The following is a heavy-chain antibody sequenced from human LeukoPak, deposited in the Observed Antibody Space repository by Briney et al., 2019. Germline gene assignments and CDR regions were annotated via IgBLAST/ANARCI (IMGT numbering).Heavy chain of an antibody. CDR3: AELGITMIGGV. D-gene: IGHD3-10*02. Sequence: LSLTCAVYGGSFSDYYWSWIRQAPGKGLEWVSYISSSGSTIYYADSVKGRFTISRDNAKNSLYLQMNSLRAKDTAVYYCAELGITMIGGVWGKGTTVTISS. V-gene: IGHV3-11*04. CDR1: GGSFSDYY. J-gene: IGHJ6*04. CDR2: ISSSGSTI.